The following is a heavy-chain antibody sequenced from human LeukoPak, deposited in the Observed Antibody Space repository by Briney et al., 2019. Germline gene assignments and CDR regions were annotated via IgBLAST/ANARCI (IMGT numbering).Heavy chain of an antibody. J-gene: IGHJ4*02. V-gene: IGHV3-48*01. Sequence: GGSLRLSCAASGFTFNTYTMNWVRQAPGKGLEWVSYISGSSGIIDYADSVRGRFTISRDNAKNSLYLQMNSLRAEDTAVYYCARDRGEDYFDYWGQGTLVTVSS. CDR3: ARDRGEDYFDY. CDR1: GFTFNTYT. CDR2: ISGSSGII.